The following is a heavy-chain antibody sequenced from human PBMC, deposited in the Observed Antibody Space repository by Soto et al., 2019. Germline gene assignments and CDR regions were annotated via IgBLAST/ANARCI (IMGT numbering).Heavy chain of an antibody. CDR1: GYTFTSHA. V-gene: IGHV1-3*05. Sequence: QVQLVQSGAEEKKPGASVKVSCKASGYTFTSHAMHWVRQAPGQRLEWMGWINAGNGNTKYSQKFQGRVTITRDTSASTAYMELSSLRSEDTAVYYCARESLLEYYYYGMDVWGQGTTVTVSS. CDR2: INAGNGNT. J-gene: IGHJ6*02. CDR3: ARESLLEYYYYGMDV. D-gene: IGHD2-15*01.